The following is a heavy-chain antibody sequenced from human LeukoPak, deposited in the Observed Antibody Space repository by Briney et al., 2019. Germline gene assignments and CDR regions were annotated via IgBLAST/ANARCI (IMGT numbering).Heavy chain of an antibody. J-gene: IGHJ4*02. CDR3: AKDGSGSVDY. Sequence: GGSLTLSCAASGFTFSSYAMSWVRHAPGKGLEWVSAISGSGGSTYSADSVKGRFTISRDNSKNTLYLQRNSLRAEDTAVYYCAKDGSGSVDYWGQGTLVTVSS. D-gene: IGHD1-26*01. CDR2: ISGSGGST. V-gene: IGHV3-23*01. CDR1: GFTFSSYA.